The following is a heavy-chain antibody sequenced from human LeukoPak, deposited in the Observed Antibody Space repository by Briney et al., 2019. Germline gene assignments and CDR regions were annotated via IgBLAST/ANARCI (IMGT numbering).Heavy chain of an antibody. D-gene: IGHD3-22*01. Sequence: SETLSLTCAVSGVSVSSDTYYWHWIRRSPGKGLEWVGFVYYSGRTKYNPSLKSRVTMSIDTSKNQVSLRLRSVTAADTAMYFCVREASTSYYDSSGYYRQTETFDVWGLGTMVTVSS. CDR3: VREASTSYYDSSGYYRQTETFDV. CDR2: VYYSGRT. CDR1: GVSVSSDTYY. V-gene: IGHV4-61*01. J-gene: IGHJ3*01.